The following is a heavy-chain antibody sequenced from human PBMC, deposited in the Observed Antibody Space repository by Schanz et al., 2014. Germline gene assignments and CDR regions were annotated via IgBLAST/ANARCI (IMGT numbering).Heavy chain of an antibody. CDR3: AIIGVMVAVAGTRADY. CDR1: GFTISSYS. CDR2: ISSSGSYI. Sequence: VQLVESGGGVVQFGRSLRLSCVASGFTISSYSMNWVRQAPGKGLEWVSSISSSGSYIYYADSVKGRFSISRDNAKNSLFLQMNRLRAEDTALYYCAIIGVMVAVAGTRADYWGQGTLXTVSS. V-gene: IGHV3-21*01. J-gene: IGHJ4*02. D-gene: IGHD6-19*01.